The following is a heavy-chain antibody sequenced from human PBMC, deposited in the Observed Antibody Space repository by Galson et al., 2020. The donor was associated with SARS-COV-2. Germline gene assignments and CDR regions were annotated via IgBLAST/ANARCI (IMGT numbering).Heavy chain of an antibody. CDR2: IYYSGST. Sequence: TLSLTCTVSGGSISSGGYYWSWIRQHPGKGLEWIGYIYYSGSTYYNPSLKSRVTISVDTSKNQFSLKLSSVTAADTAVYYCARDLGTAGSMDVWGQGTTVTVSS. J-gene: IGHJ6*02. D-gene: IGHD2-21*02. CDR3: ARDLGTAGSMDV. V-gene: IGHV4-31*03. CDR1: GGSISSGGYY.